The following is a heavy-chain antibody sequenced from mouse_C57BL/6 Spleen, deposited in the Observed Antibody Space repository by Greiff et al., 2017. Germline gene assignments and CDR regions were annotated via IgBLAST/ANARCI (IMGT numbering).Heavy chain of an antibody. Sequence: VQLQQSGPVLVKPGASVKMSCKASGYTFTDYYMNWVKQSHGKSLEWIGVINPYNGGTSYNQKFQGKATLTVDKSSSTAYMELNSLTSEDSAVYYCARGDYYGSSYVRDAMDYWGQGTSVTVSS. V-gene: IGHV1-19*01. D-gene: IGHD1-1*01. CDR1: GYTFTDYY. CDR3: ARGDYYGSSYVRDAMDY. CDR2: INPYNGGT. J-gene: IGHJ4*01.